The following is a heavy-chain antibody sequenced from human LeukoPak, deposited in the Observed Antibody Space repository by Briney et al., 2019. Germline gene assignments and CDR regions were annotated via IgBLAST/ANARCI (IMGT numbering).Heavy chain of an antibody. J-gene: IGHJ6*02. D-gene: IGHD1-1*01. CDR2: INPSGGGT. CDR1: GYTFTSYY. V-gene: IGHV1-46*01. Sequence: ASVKVSCRASGYTFTSYYMHWVRQAPGQGLEWMGIINPSGGGTTYAQKFQGGVTMTRDTSTSTFYMELSSLRSEDTAVYYCARDTNYYGMDVWGQGTTVSVSS. CDR3: ARDTNYYGMDV.